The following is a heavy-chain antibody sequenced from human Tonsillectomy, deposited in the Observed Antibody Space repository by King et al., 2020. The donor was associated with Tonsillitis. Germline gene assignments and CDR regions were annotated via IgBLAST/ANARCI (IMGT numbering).Heavy chain of an antibody. CDR1: GFTVSSNY. D-gene: IGHD2-15*01. CDR2: IYSGGST. V-gene: IGHV3-66*01. J-gene: IGHJ3*02. Sequence: VQLVESGGGLVQPGGSLRLSCAASGFTVSSNYMTWVRQAPGKGLEWVSVIYSGGSTYYADSVKGRFTISRDNSKNTLYLQMNSLRAEDTAVYYCAREADLVGFCSGGTCYDLAFDIWGQGKMVTVSS. CDR3: AREADLVGFCSGGTCYDLAFDI.